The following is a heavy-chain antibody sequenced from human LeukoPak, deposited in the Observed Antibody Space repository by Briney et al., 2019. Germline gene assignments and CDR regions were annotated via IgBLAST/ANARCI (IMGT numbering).Heavy chain of an antibody. Sequence: GGSLRLSCVASGFTFSSYWMSWVRQAPGKGLEWVSGISWNSGSIGYADSVKGRFTISRDNAKNSLYLQMNSLRAEDTALYYCAKETGATNAFDIWGQGTMVTVSS. D-gene: IGHD1-26*01. CDR2: ISWNSGSI. CDR1: GFTFSSYW. J-gene: IGHJ3*02. V-gene: IGHV3-9*01. CDR3: AKETGATNAFDI.